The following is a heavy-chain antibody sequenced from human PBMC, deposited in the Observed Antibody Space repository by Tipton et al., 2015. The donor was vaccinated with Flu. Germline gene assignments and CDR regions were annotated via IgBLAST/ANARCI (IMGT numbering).Heavy chain of an antibody. J-gene: IGHJ4*02. CDR1: GGSISSYY. CDR2: IYYSGST. CDR3: ARASGVLEWRSWTFDS. Sequence: LRLSCTVSGGSISSYYWNWIRQPPGKGLEWIGYIYYSGSTNYNPSLKSRVTISVDTSKNQFSLKLSSVTAADTAVYYCARASGVLEWRSWTFDSWGKGTLVTVSS. D-gene: IGHD3-3*01. V-gene: IGHV4-59*01.